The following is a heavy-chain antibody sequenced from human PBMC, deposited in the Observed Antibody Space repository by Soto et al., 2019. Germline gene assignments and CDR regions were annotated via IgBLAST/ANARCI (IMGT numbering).Heavy chain of an antibody. V-gene: IGHV4-30-2*01. Sequence: PXETLSLTCSVSGGSIISDGYSWSWIRQPPGKGLQWIGHIYEGGNTYYTPSLESRVAISTDKSKNQFSLRLSSVTAADTAVYYCVRRSPEDAFDIWGQGTMVTV. CDR1: GGSIISDGYS. CDR2: IYEGGNT. J-gene: IGHJ3*02. CDR3: VRRSPEDAFDI.